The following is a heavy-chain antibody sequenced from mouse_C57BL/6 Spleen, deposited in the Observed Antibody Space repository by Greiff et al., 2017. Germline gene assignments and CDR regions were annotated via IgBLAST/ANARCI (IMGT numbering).Heavy chain of an antibody. D-gene: IGHD1-1*01. CDR3: ARALYGRFAMDY. V-gene: IGHV5-16*01. CDR1: GFTFSDYY. J-gene: IGHJ4*01. Sequence: EVKLMESEGGLVQPGSSMKLSCTASGFTFSDYYMAWVRQVPEKGLEWVANINYDGSSTYYLDSLKSRFIISRDNAKNILYLQMSSLKSEDTATYYCARALYGRFAMDYWGQGTSVTVSS. CDR2: INYDGSST.